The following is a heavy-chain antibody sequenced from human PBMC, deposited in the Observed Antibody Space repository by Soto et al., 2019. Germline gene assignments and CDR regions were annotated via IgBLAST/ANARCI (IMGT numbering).Heavy chain of an antibody. CDR1: GFTFSSYA. CDR3: ARDRTGASLFDL. CDR2: ISYDGSNK. Sequence: GGSLRLSCAASGFTFSSYAMHWVRQAPGKGLEWVAVISYDGSNKYYADSVKGRFTISRDNSKNTLYLQMNSLRAEDTAVYYCARDRTGASLFDLWGRGTLVTVSS. J-gene: IGHJ2*01. D-gene: IGHD7-27*01. V-gene: IGHV3-30*04.